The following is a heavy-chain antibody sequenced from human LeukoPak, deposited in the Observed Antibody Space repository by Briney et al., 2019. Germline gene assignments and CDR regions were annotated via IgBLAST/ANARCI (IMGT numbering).Heavy chain of an antibody. J-gene: IGHJ5*02. V-gene: IGHV1-46*01. Sequence: ASVKVSCKASGYTFTSYYMHWVRQAPGQGLEWMGIINPSGGSTSYAQKFQGRITMTEDTSTDTAYMELSSLRSEDTAVYYCATHRTSSIAAAGWFDPWGQGTLVTVSS. CDR3: ATHRTSSIAAAGWFDP. CDR1: GYTFTSYY. D-gene: IGHD6-6*01. CDR2: INPSGGST.